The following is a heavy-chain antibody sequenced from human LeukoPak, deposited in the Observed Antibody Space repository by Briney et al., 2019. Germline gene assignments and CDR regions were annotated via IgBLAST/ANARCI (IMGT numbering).Heavy chain of an antibody. CDR1: GGTFSSYA. J-gene: IGHJ5*02. CDR2: IITIFGTA. Sequence: SVKVSCKASGGTFSSYAISWVRQAPGQGLEWMGGIITIFGTANYAQKFQGRVTITADESTSTAYMELSSLRSEDTAVYYCARGDYYDSSGYYSPNWFDPWGQGTLVTVSS. D-gene: IGHD3-22*01. V-gene: IGHV1-69*13. CDR3: ARGDYYDSSGYYSPNWFDP.